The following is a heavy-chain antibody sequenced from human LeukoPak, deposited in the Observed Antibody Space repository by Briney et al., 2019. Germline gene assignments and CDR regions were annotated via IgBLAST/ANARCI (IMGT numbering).Heavy chain of an antibody. CDR3: AKEMYYYGSGSLLLAPYFDY. J-gene: IGHJ4*02. CDR1: GFTFSSYA. CDR2: ISGSGGST. V-gene: IGHV3-23*01. D-gene: IGHD3-10*01. Sequence: GGSLRLSCAASGFTFSSYAMSWVRQAPGEGLEWVSAISGSGGSTYYADSVKGRFTISRDNSKNTLYLQMNSLRAEDTAVYYCAKEMYYYGSGSLLLAPYFDYWAREPWSPSPQ.